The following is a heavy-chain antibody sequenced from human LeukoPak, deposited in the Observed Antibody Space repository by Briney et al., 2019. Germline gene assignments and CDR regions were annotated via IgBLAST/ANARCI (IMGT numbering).Heavy chain of an antibody. D-gene: IGHD6-6*01. Sequence: PGGSLRLSCVASGFTFSNYAMSRVRQSPGKGLEWVSAISTSGGNTYYADSVKGRFTISRDNSKNTLYLQMNSLRAEDTAVYYCAKESALYSSSPFDYWGQGTLVTVSS. J-gene: IGHJ4*02. V-gene: IGHV3-23*01. CDR1: GFTFSNYA. CDR3: AKESALYSSSPFDY. CDR2: ISTSGGNT.